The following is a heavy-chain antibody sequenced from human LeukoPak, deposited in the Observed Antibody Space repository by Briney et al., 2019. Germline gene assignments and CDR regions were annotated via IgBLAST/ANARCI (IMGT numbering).Heavy chain of an antibody. CDR2: IYYSGST. J-gene: IGHJ4*02. CDR1: GGSISSSSYY. D-gene: IGHD3-22*01. Sequence: PSETLSLTCTVSGGSISSSSYYWGWIRQPPGKGLEWIGTIYYSGSTYYNPSLKSRVTISVDTSNNQFSLKLSSVTAADTAVYYCARQLTYYADYWGQGTLVTVSS. V-gene: IGHV4-39*01. CDR3: ARQLTYYADY.